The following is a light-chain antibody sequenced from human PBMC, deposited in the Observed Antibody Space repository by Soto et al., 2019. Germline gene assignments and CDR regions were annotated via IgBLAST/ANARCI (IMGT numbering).Light chain of an antibody. Sequence: QSALTQPASVSGSPGQSITISCTGTSSDVGSYNLVSWYQQHPGKAPKLMIYEVSKRPSGVSNRFSGSKSGNTASLTISGLQAEDEADYYCCSYAGSSNWVSGGGTKLTVL. CDR1: SSDVGSYNL. J-gene: IGLJ3*02. CDR2: EVS. CDR3: CSYAGSSNWV. V-gene: IGLV2-23*02.